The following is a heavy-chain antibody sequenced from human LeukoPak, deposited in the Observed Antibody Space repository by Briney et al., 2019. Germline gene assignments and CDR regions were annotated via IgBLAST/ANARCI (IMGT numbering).Heavy chain of an antibody. D-gene: IGHD3-3*01. CDR3: ATGDDFWSGLFDY. Sequence: ASVKVSCKASGYTFTGYYMHWVRQAPGQGLEWMGGFDPEDGETIYAQKFQGRVTMTEDTSTDTAYMELSSLRSEDTAVYYCATGDDFWSGLFDYWGQGTLVTVSS. CDR1: GYTFTGYY. CDR2: FDPEDGET. J-gene: IGHJ4*02. V-gene: IGHV1-24*01.